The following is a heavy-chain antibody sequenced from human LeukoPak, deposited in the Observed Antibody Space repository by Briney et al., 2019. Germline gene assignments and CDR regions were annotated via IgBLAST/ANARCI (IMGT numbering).Heavy chain of an antibody. Sequence: GASVKVSCKASGYTFTGYYMHWVQQAPGQGLEWMGWINPNSGGTNYAQKFQGRVTMTRDTSISTAYMELSRLRSDDTAVYYCARGRLRGSSTSCYPFWGQGTLVTVSS. D-gene: IGHD2-2*01. CDR3: ARGRLRGSSTSCYPF. CDR2: INPNSGGT. J-gene: IGHJ4*02. CDR1: GYTFTGYY. V-gene: IGHV1-2*02.